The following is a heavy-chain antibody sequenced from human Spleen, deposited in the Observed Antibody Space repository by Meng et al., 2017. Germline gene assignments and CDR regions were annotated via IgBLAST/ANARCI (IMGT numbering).Heavy chain of an antibody. CDR1: GGSISSNNW. D-gene: IGHD3-10*01. CDR3: ASQVFSGLNWFGP. J-gene: IGHJ5*02. V-gene: IGHV4-4*02. CDR2: IYHSGST. Sequence: VLLQASGPGLLKPSGTLSLSCAVSGGSISSNNWWSWVRQPPGKGLEWIGEIYHSGSTNYNPSLKSRVTMSVDKSKNQFSLKLSSVTAADTAVYYCASQVFSGLNWFGPWGQGTLVTVSS.